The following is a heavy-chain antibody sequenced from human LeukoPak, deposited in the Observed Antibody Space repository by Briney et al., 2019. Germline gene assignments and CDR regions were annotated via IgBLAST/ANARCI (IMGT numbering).Heavy chain of an antibody. D-gene: IGHD6-13*01. Sequence: SETLSLTCAVYGGSFSYYYWSWIRQPPGKGLEWIGFISDSGQTNSKSSLKSRVTMSVDTSKNQFSLKLRAVTAADTAVYYCARGIAAVGYSPDYLDLWGQGTLVTVSS. CDR2: ISDSGQT. V-gene: IGHV4-59*01. J-gene: IGHJ4*02. CDR3: ARGIAAVGYSPDYLDL. CDR1: GGSFSYYY.